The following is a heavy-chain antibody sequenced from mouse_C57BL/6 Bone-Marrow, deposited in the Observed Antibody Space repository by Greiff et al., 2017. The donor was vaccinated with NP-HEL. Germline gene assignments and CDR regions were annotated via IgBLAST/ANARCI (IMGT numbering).Heavy chain of an antibody. CDR2: ISSGGSYT. CDR1: GFTFSSYG. J-gene: IGHJ2*01. D-gene: IGHD2-4*01. V-gene: IGHV5-6*01. CDR3: ARPYDYGGDYFDY. Sequence: EVKLMESGGDLVKPGGSLKLSCAASGFTFSSYGMSWVRQTPDKRLEWVATISSGGSYTYYPDSVKGRFTISRDNAKNTLYLQMSSLKSEDTAMYYCARPYDYGGDYFDYWGQGTTLTVSS.